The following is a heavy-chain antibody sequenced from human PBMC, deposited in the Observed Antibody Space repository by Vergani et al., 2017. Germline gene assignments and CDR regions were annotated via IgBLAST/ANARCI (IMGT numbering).Heavy chain of an antibody. V-gene: IGHV4-38-2*02. J-gene: IGHJ6*02. CDR3: ARVMYRDEASTGYRLEGMDI. D-gene: IGHD3-9*01. Sequence: QVQLQESGPGLVKPSETLSLTCTVSGYSISSGYYWGWIRQPPGKGLEWIGSIYYSGSTYYNPSLESRVTMSVDTSKNQFSLKLRSVTAADTAVYFCARVMYRDEASTGYRLEGMDIWGQGTTVTISS. CDR2: IYYSGST. CDR1: GYSISSGYY.